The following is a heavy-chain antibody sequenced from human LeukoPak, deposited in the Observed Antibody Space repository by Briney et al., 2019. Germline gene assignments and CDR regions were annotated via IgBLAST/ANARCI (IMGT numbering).Heavy chain of an antibody. CDR1: GFTFSTYG. Sequence: GGSLRLSCAASGFTFSTYGMHWVRQAPGKGLEWVAVVSYDGSSIYYADSVKGRFTISRDNSKNTLYLQMNSLRTEDTAVYYCARGGLYVNTAMIRHWYFHIWGRGTLVTVSS. CDR3: ARGGLYVNTAMIRHWYFHI. J-gene: IGHJ2*01. D-gene: IGHD5-18*01. CDR2: VSYDGSSI. V-gene: IGHV3-30*03.